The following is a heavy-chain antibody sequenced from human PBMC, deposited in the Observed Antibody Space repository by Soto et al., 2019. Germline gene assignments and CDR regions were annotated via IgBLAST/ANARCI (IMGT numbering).Heavy chain of an antibody. V-gene: IGHV3-48*01. CDR1: GFTFSSYS. D-gene: IGHD4-17*01. CDR3: ARDHYGDATNWFDP. CDR2: ISSSSSTI. J-gene: IGHJ5*02. Sequence: GESLKISCAASGFTFSSYSMNWVRQAPGKGLEWVSYISSSSSTIYYADSVKGRFTISRDNAKNSLYLQMNSLRAEDTAVYYCARDHYGDATNWFDPWGQGTLVTVSS.